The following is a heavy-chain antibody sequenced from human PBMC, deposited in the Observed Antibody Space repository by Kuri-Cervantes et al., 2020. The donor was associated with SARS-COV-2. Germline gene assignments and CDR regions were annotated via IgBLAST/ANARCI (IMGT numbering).Heavy chain of an antibody. CDR3: AKVETASLDY. J-gene: IGHJ4*02. CDR2: ISSSSSYI. CDR1: GFTFYNYA. V-gene: IGHV3-21*06. Sequence: GESLKISCAASGFTFYNYAMSWVRQAPGKGLQWVSSISSSSSYIYYADSVKGRFTISRDNSKNSLYLEMNSLRPEDTAVYYCAKVETASLDYWGQGTLVTVSS. D-gene: IGHD3-3*01.